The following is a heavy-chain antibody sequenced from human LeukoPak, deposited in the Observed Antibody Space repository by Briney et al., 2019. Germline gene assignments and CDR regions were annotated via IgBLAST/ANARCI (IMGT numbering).Heavy chain of an antibody. J-gene: IGHJ3*02. CDR2: ISAYNGNT. D-gene: IGHD3-22*01. V-gene: IGHV1-18*04. CDR1: GYTFTSYG. Sequence: ASVKVSCKASGYTFTSYGISWVRQAPGQGLEWMGWISAYNGNTNYAQKLQGRVTMTTDTSTSTAYMELRSLRSDDTAVYYCANSKPRPYDSSGDDAFDIWGQGTMVTVSS. CDR3: ANSKPRPYDSSGDDAFDI.